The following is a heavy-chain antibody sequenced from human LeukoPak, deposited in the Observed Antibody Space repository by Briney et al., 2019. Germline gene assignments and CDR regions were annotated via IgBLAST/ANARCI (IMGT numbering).Heavy chain of an antibody. CDR3: ARHIYSSSWFDH. V-gene: IGHV4-38-2*01. CDR2: IYHSGST. D-gene: IGHD6-13*01. CDR1: GYSISSGYY. Sequence: PSETLSLTCAVSGYSISSGYYWGWIRQPPGKGLEWIGSIYHSGSTYYNPSLKSRVTISVDTSKNQFSLKLSSVTAADTAVYYCARHIYSSSWFDHWGQGTLVTVSS. J-gene: IGHJ5*02.